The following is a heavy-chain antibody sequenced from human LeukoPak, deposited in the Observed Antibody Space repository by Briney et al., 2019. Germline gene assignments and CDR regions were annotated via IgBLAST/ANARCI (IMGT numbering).Heavy chain of an antibody. CDR1: GGSISSGSYY. V-gene: IGHV4-61*02. J-gene: IGHJ5*02. CDR3: AREGYSYVIP. CDR2: IYTSGST. D-gene: IGHD5-18*01. Sequence: SQTLSLTCTVSGGSISSGSYYWSWIRQPAGKGLEWIGRIYTSGSTNYNPSLKSRVTISVDTSKNQFSLKLSSVTAADTAVYYCAREGYSYVIPWGQGTLVTVSS.